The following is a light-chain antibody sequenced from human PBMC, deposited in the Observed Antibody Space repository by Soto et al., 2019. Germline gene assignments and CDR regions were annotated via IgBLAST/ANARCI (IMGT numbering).Light chain of an antibody. Sequence: DIVLTQSPGTLSSSPGERVTLSCWASQSVTSNYLAWYQQKPGQAPRLLIFGAYSRATGIQDRFSGSGSGTDFTLTIRRLEPEDFAVYYCKQYSTSPRTFGQGTKVDIK. V-gene: IGKV3-20*01. CDR2: GAY. CDR3: KQYSTSPRT. J-gene: IGKJ1*01. CDR1: QSVTSNY.